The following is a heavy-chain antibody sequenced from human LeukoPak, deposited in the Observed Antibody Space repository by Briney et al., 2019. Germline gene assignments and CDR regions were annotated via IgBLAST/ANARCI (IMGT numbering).Heavy chain of an antibody. CDR2: MNPNSGNT. CDR3: ARAKLRVLGDAFDI. CDR1: GYTFTSYD. V-gene: IGHV1-8*01. D-gene: IGHD5-12*01. J-gene: IGHJ3*02. Sequence: ASVKVSCKASGYTFTSYDINWVRQATGQGLEWMGWMNPNSGNTGYAQKFQGRVTMTRNTSISTAYMELNSLRSEDTAVYYCARAKLRVLGDAFDIWGQGTMVTVSS.